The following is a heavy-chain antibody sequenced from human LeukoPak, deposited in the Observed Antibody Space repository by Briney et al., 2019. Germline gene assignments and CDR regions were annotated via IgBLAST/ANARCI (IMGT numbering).Heavy chain of an antibody. Sequence: GGSLRLSCIASGFTFSDYYMSWIRQAPGKGLEWVSYISSSGSTIYYADSVKGRFTISRDNAKNSLYLQMNSLRAEDTAVYYCARDVFSYWYFDLWGRGTLVTVSS. J-gene: IGHJ2*01. V-gene: IGHV3-11*04. CDR2: ISSSGSTI. CDR1: GFTFSDYY. D-gene: IGHD5/OR15-5a*01. CDR3: ARDVFSYWYFDL.